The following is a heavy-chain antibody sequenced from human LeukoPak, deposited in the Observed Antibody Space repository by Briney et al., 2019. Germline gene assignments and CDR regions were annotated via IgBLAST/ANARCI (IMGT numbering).Heavy chain of an antibody. J-gene: IGHJ4*02. CDR2: ISGSGGST. CDR3: AKVLVVAAFDY. D-gene: IGHD2-15*01. V-gene: IGHV3-23*01. CDR1: LFTFIYYP. Sequence: PGGCLILSCSTHLFTFIYYPVSSVRQAPARGVGCVSPISGSGGSTYYADCMKGRFTNTRENSKYTVYMQMSSLRAEDTAVYYCAKVLVVAAFDYWGQGTLVTVSS.